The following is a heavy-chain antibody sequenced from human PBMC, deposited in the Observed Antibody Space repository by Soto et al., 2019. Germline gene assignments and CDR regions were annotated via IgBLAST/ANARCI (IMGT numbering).Heavy chain of an antibody. J-gene: IGHJ6*02. CDR3: SRESGMDV. V-gene: IGHV1-69*08. CDR1: GGTFSSYT. CDR2: IIPILGIA. Sequence: QVQLVQSGAEVKKPGSSVKVSCKASGGTFSSYTISWVRQAPGQGLEWMGRIIPILGIANYAQKFQGRVXXNADKSTSTAYMELSSLRSEDTAVYYCSRESGMDVWGQGTTVTVSS.